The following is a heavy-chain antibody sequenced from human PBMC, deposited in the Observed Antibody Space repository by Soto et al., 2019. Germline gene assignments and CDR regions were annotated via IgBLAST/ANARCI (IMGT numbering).Heavy chain of an antibody. CDR3: PRKVLHCDY. CDR1: GYTHTDYS. J-gene: IGHJ4*02. CDR2: ISPKNGNT. V-gene: IGHV1-18*01. Sequence: QVQLLQSGPEVKKPGASVNVSCKTSGYTHTDYSITWVRQALGQGLEWMGWISPKNGNTKYEQKFQGRFTMTTDTSTGTAYIEMRGLTSDDTAVYYCPRKVLHCDYWGQGTLVTVSS.